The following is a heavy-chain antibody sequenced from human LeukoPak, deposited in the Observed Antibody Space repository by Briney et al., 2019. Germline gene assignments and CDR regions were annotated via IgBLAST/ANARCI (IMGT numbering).Heavy chain of an antibody. D-gene: IGHD6-13*01. CDR3: ARYTSSWYRGYFDY. CDR2: INHSGCT. Sequence: PSETLSLTCGVYGLSFSDYYWSWIRQPPGKGLEWIGEINHSGCTNYNPSLKSRVIISVDTSKNQFSLNLSSVIAADTAVYYCARYTSSWYRGYFDYWGQGTLVTVSS. J-gene: IGHJ4*02. V-gene: IGHV4-34*01. CDR1: GLSFSDYY.